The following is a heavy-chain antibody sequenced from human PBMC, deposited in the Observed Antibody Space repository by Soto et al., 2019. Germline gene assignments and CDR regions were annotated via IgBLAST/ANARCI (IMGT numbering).Heavy chain of an antibody. V-gene: IGHV1-2*04. Sequence: ASVKVSCKASGYTFTGYYMHWVRQAPGQGLEWMGWINPNSGGTNYAQKFQGWVTMTRDTSISTAYMELSRLRSDDTAVYYCARDFYCSGGSCSYYFDYWGQGTLVTVSS. D-gene: IGHD2-15*01. CDR1: GYTFTGYY. J-gene: IGHJ4*02. CDR3: ARDFYCSGGSCSYYFDY. CDR2: INPNSGGT.